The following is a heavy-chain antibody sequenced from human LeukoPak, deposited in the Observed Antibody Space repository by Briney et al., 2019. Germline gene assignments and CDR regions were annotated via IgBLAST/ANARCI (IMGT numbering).Heavy chain of an antibody. CDR2: IYLGDSDT. J-gene: IGHJ4*02. Sequence: GESLQISCKGSGYSFTSYWIGWVRPMPGKGLEWMGIIYLGDSDTRYSPSFQGQVTISADKSISTAYLQWSSLKASDTAMYYCARQASSGSFDYWGQGTLVTVSS. D-gene: IGHD6-19*01. CDR1: GYSFTSYW. V-gene: IGHV5-51*01. CDR3: ARQASSGSFDY.